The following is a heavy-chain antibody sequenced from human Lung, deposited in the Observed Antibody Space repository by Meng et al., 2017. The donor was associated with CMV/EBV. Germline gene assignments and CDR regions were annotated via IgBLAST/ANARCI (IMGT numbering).Heavy chain of an antibody. CDR1: GFTFSSYW. CDR2: IKQDGSEK. V-gene: IGHV3-7*01. J-gene: IGHJ4*02. D-gene: IGHD1-20*01. Sequence: GGSXRLXCAASGFTFSSYWMSWVRQAPGKGLEWVANIKQDGSEKYYVDSVKGRFTISRDNAKNSLYLQMNSLRAEDTAVYYCARISDMTGTTYYFDYWGQRTLVTVSS. CDR3: ARISDMTGTTYYFDY.